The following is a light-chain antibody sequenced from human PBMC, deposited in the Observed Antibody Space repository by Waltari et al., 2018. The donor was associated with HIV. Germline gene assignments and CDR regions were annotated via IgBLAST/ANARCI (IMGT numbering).Light chain of an antibody. CDR1: QSVETN. J-gene: IGKJ4*01. Sequence: EIMMTQSPATLSASPGERPIASCRANQSVETNVAWYQQKSGRPPRLLIYGASTRATGVPVRFSAGGSGTDFTLAISSLQSDDFAVYFCQQYHFWPLTFGGGTRAEMK. CDR3: QQYHFWPLT. CDR2: GAS. V-gene: IGKV3-15*01.